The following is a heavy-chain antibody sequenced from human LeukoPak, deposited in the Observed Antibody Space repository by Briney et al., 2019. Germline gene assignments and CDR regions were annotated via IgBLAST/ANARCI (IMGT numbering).Heavy chain of an antibody. CDR2: TTPIFGSA. CDR3: ARAPFHFDGSGFSMDAFDV. CDR1: GGTFSSHA. V-gene: IGHV1-69*05. J-gene: IGHJ3*01. D-gene: IGHD3-22*01. Sequence: ASVKVSCKASGGTFSSHAVSWARQAPGQGLEWMGGTTPIFGSAEYAQKLQDRLTITTDDSTSTAHMILSSLRSEDTAVYYCARAPFHFDGSGFSMDAFDVWGQGTMVTVSS.